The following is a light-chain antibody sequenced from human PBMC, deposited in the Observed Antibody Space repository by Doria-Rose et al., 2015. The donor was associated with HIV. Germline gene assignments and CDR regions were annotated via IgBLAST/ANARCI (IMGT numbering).Light chain of an antibody. Sequence: DIQLTQSPHSLSTSVGDRVTITCRASQSISSYLNWYQQKPGKAPKLLIYATSTLQSGVPSRFSGSGSGTDLTLTISSLQPEDFGTYHCQQSYSIPYTFGQGTKLEIK. CDR3: QQSYSIPYT. CDR2: ATS. J-gene: IGKJ2*01. V-gene: IGKV1-39*01. CDR1: QSISSY.